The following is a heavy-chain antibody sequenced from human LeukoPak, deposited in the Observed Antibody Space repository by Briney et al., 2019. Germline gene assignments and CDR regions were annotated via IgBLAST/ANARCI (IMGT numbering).Heavy chain of an antibody. Sequence: GGSLRLSCAASGFTFSSYAMTWVRQAPGKGLEWVSFIRYDGSHKYYADSVKGRFTISRDNSKDTLYLQMSSLRPEDTAVYSCAKVGNWNDVYYYMDVWGKGTTVTISS. CDR1: GFTFSSYA. CDR2: IRYDGSHK. V-gene: IGHV3-30*02. CDR3: AKVGNWNDVYYYMDV. J-gene: IGHJ6*03. D-gene: IGHD1-1*01.